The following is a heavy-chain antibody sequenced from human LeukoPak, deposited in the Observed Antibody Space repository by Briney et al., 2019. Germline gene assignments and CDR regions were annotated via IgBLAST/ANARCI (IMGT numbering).Heavy chain of an antibody. CDR3: ARPNYYDSSGYPFSY. J-gene: IGHJ4*02. CDR1: GFTFSSYW. Sequence: PGGSLRLSCAASGFTFSSYWMHWVRQAPGKGLVWVSRIYSDGSSTSYADSVKCRYTISRDNAKNTLYLQMNSLRAEDTAVYYCARPNYYDSSGYPFSYWGQGTLVTVSS. CDR2: IYSDGSST. D-gene: IGHD3-22*01. V-gene: IGHV3-74*01.